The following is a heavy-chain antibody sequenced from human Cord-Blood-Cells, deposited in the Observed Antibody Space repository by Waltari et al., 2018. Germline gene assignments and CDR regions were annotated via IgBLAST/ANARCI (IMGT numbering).Heavy chain of an antibody. D-gene: IGHD6-13*01. J-gene: IGHJ4*02. Sequence: QLQLQESGPGLVKPSETLSLTCTVSGGSISSSSYYWGWIRQPPGKGLEWLESVYYSWSTYYNRSLQSRVTISVDTSKNQFSLRLGSVTAADTAVYYCARQYSSSWYYFDYWGQGTLVTVSS. CDR3: ARQYSSSWYYFDY. V-gene: IGHV4-39*01. CDR2: VYYSWST. CDR1: GGSISSSSYY.